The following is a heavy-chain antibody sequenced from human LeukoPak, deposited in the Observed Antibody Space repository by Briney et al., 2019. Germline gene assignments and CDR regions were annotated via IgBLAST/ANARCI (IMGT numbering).Heavy chain of an antibody. J-gene: IGHJ4*02. D-gene: IGHD2-2*01. Sequence: SETLSLTCTVSGYSISSGYYWGWIRQPPGKGLEWIGSIYHSGSTYYNPSLKSRVTISVDTSKNQFSLKLSSVTAADTAVYYCARGQLLEDYWGQGTLVTVPS. CDR1: GYSISSGYY. V-gene: IGHV4-38-2*02. CDR2: IYHSGST. CDR3: ARGQLLEDY.